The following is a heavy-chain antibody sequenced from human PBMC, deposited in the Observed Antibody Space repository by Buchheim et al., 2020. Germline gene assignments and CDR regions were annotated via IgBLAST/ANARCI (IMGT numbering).Heavy chain of an antibody. CDR1: GYTFTSYD. D-gene: IGHD6-13*01. Sequence: QVQLVQSGADVKKPGASLKVSCKASGYTFTSYDIHWVRQATGQALEWMGWMNPNSGNTVYAQKFQGRATMTRTTSINTAYMELTSLRFEDTAVYYCARGRGSSWPYDYWGQGTL. CDR3: ARGRGSSWPYDY. V-gene: IGHV1-8*01. J-gene: IGHJ4*02. CDR2: MNPNSGNT.